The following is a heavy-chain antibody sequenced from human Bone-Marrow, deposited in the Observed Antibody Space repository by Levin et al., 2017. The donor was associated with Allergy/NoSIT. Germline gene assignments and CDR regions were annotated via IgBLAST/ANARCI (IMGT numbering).Heavy chain of an antibody. V-gene: IGHV4-59*01. J-gene: IGHJ6*02. CDR2: IHYSGNT. Sequence: SETLSLTCSVSGGSISHSYWIWIRQPPGKGLEWIGYIHYSGNTNYNPSLTSRVTISVDTSKNQFSLKLTSVPAADTALYYCARETYYYRSGSSSYSYYGLDVWGQGTTVTVSS. CDR3: ARETYYYRSGSSSYSYYGLDV. CDR1: GGSISHSY. D-gene: IGHD3-22*01.